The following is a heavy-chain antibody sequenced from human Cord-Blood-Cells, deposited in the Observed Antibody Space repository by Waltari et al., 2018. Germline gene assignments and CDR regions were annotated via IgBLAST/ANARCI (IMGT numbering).Heavy chain of an antibody. CDR1: GGTFSSYA. Sequence: QVQLVQSGAEVKKPGSSVKVSCKASGGTFSSYAISWVRQAPGQGLEWMGGIIPIFGTANYAQKFQGRVTITAYESTSTAYMELSSLRSEDTAVYYCARVGVRDIVVVPAAMGGYFDLWGRGTLVTVSS. CDR2: IIPIFGTA. D-gene: IGHD2-2*01. CDR3: ARVGVRDIVVVPAAMGGYFDL. J-gene: IGHJ2*01. V-gene: IGHV1-69*01.